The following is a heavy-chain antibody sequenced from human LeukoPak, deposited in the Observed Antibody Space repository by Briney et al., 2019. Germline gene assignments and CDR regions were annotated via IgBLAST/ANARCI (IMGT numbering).Heavy chain of an antibody. V-gene: IGHV3-49*03. D-gene: IGHD2-2*01. CDR3: TSSAMPLAFDY. J-gene: IGHJ4*02. CDR2: IRSQTYGGTT. Sequence: PGRSLRLSCTASGFTFGDYAMSWFRQAPGKGLEWVGFIRSQTYGGTTEYAASVKDRFTISRDDSKNIAYLQMNSLKTEDTAVYYCTSSAMPLAFDYWGQGTLVTVSS. CDR1: GFTFGDYA.